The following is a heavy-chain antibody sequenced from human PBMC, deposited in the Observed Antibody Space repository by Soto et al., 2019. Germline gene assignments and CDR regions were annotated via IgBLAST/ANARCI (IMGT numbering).Heavy chain of an antibody. Sequence: PGGSLRLSCAASGFTFSSYGMHWVRQAPGKGLEWVAVIWYDGSNKYYADSVKGRFTISRDNSKNTLYLQMNSLRAEDTAVYYCARDLEPLFPSLYGMDVWGQGTTVTGSS. CDR1: GFTFSSYG. CDR2: IWYDGSNK. CDR3: ARDLEPLFPSLYGMDV. V-gene: IGHV3-33*01. J-gene: IGHJ6*02. D-gene: IGHD1-1*01.